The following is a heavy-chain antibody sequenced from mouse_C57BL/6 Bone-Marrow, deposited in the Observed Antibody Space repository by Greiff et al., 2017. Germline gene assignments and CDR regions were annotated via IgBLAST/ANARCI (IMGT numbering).Heavy chain of an antibody. CDR1: GYTFTSYW. CDR3: AREGGLSGDFDY. J-gene: IGHJ2*01. Sequence: VQLQQPGAELVKPGASVKLSCKASGYTFTSYWMQWVKQRPGQGLEWIGEIDPSDSYTNYNQKFKGKATLTVDTSSSKAYMQLSSLTSEDSAVYYGAREGGLSGDFDYWGQGTTLTVSS. D-gene: IGHD3-1*01. CDR2: IDPSDSYT. V-gene: IGHV1-50*01.